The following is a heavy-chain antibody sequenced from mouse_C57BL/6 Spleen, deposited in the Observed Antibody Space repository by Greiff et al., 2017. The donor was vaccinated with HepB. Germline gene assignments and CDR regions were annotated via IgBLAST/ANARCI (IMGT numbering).Heavy chain of an antibody. J-gene: IGHJ4*01. V-gene: IGHV1-4*01. CDR2: INPSSGYT. CDR1: GYTFTSYT. D-gene: IGHD1-1*01. Sequence: QVQLQQSGAELARPGASVKMSCKASGYTFTSYTMHWVKQRPGQGLEWIGYINPSSGYTKYNQKFKEKATLTADKASSTAYLQLSSLTSEDSAVYYCEIHYYGSSYDARDYWGQGTSVTVSS. CDR3: EIHYYGSSYDARDY.